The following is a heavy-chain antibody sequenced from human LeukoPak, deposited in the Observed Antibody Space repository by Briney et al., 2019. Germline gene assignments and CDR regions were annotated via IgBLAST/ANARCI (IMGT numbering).Heavy chain of an antibody. J-gene: IGHJ3*02. D-gene: IGHD3-3*01. CDR3: ARSPGVYYDFWSGYRNAFDI. CDR2: ISYDGSNK. CDR1: GFTLSSYA. V-gene: IGHV3-30-3*01. Sequence: GGSLRLSCAASGFTLSSYAMSWVRQAPGKGLEWVAVISYDGSNKYYADSVKGRFTISRDNSKNTLYLQMNSLRAEDTAVYYCARSPGVYYDFWSGYRNAFDIWGQGTMVTVSS.